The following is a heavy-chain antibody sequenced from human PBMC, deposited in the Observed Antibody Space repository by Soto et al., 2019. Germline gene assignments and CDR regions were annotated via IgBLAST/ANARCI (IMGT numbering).Heavy chain of an antibody. V-gene: IGHV1-18*01. D-gene: IGHD3-3*01. J-gene: IGHJ1*01. CDR3: ARGXYYDFWSGYPGAEYFQH. Sequence: ASVKVSCKASGYTFTSYGISWVRQAPGQGLEWMGWISAYNGNTNYAQKLQGRVTMTTDTSTSTAYMELRSLRSDDTAVYYCARGXYYDFWSGYPGAEYFQHWGQGTLVTVSS. CDR2: ISAYNGNT. CDR1: GYTFTSYG.